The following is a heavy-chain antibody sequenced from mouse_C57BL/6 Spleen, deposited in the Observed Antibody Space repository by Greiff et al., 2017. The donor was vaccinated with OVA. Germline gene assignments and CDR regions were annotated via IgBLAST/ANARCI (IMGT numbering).Heavy chain of an antibody. CDR1: GFTFSSYA. CDR3: ARDTPFTTVVAFDY. Sequence: EVKLVESGGGLVKPGGSLKLSCAASGFTFSSYAMSWVRQTPEKRLEWVATISDGGSYTYYPDNVKGRFTISRDNAKNNLYLQMSHLKSEDTAMYYCARDTPFTTVVAFDYWGKGTTLTVSS. CDR2: ISDGGSYT. D-gene: IGHD1-1*01. V-gene: IGHV5-4*01. J-gene: IGHJ2*01.